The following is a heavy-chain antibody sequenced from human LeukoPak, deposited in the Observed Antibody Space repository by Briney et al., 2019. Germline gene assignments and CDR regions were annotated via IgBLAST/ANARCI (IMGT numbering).Heavy chain of an antibody. J-gene: IGHJ5*02. V-gene: IGHV1-24*01. CDR1: GYTLTELS. D-gene: IGHD6-19*01. CDR3: VWLVPRNWFDP. Sequence: ASVKVSCKVSGYTLTELSMHWVRQAPGKGLEWMGGFDPEDGETIYAQKFQGRVTMTEDTSTDTAYMELSSLRPEDTAVYYCVWLVPRNWFDPWGQGTLVTVSS. CDR2: FDPEDGET.